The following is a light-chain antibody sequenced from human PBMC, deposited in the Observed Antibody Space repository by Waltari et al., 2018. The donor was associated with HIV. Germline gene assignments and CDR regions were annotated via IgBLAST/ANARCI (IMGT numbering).Light chain of an antibody. J-gene: IGLJ3*02. CDR3: SSFTASLSLM. V-gene: IGLV2-14*01. CDR1: ANTF. CDR2: EAT. Sequence: QSALTQPASVSGSPGQSITISCTGPANTFVSWYQQDPGNAPTLIIYEATHRPSGISTRFSGSKSANTASLTISGLQAADEDDYDCSSFTASLSLMFGGGTRLTVL.